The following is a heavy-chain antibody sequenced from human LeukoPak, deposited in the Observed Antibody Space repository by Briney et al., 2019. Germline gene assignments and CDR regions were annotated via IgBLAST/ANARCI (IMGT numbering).Heavy chain of an antibody. V-gene: IGHV3-23*01. J-gene: IGHJ3*02. Sequence: GGSLRLSCAASGFTFSSYAMSWVRQAPGKGLEWVSAISGSGGSTYYADSVKGRFTISRDNSKNTLYLQMNSLRAEDTAVYYCARAPDRSGSYYGGFDIWGQGTMVTVSS. CDR2: ISGSGGST. D-gene: IGHD3-10*01. CDR3: ARAPDRSGSYYGGFDI. CDR1: GFTFSSYA.